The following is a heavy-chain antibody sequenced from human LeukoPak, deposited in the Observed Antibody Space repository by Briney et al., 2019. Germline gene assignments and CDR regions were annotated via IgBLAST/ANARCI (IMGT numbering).Heavy chain of an antibody. CDR3: ARGRAAGNWFDP. J-gene: IGHJ5*02. Sequence: SETLSLTCTVSGGSINSYYWSWIRQPPGKGLEWIAYIYYSGITKYNPSLKSRVTISVDTSKNQFSLKLNSVTAADTAVYYCARGRAAGNWFDPWGQGTLVTVSS. V-gene: IGHV4-59*01. CDR2: IYYSGIT. CDR1: GGSINSYY. D-gene: IGHD6-13*01.